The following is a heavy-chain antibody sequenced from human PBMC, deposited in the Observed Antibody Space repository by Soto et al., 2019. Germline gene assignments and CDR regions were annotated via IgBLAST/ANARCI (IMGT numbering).Heavy chain of an antibody. J-gene: IGHJ3*02. CDR3: ARGKEITMVRGVITAFDI. Sequence: SVKVSCKASGGTFSSYAISCVRQAPGQGLEWMGGIIPIFGTANYAQKFQGRVTITADESTSTAYMELSSLRSEDTAVYYCARGKEITMVRGVITAFDIWGQGTMVTVSS. CDR2: IIPIFGTA. D-gene: IGHD3-10*01. V-gene: IGHV1-69*13. CDR1: GGTFSSYA.